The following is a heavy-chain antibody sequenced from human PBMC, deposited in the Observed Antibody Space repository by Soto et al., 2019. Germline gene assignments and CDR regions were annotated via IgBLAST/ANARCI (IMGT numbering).Heavy chain of an antibody. D-gene: IGHD1-26*01. CDR2: ISGSDTI. CDR3: AKGPGSSSDLDY. Sequence: EVQLLESGGGLVQPGGSLRLSCAASGFTFSSYAMSWVRQAPGKGLEWVSSISGSDTIYYADFVKGRFTISRDNSKNTLYLQMNSLRAEDTALYYCAKGPGSSSDLDYWAQGTLVTVSS. V-gene: IGHV3-23*01. J-gene: IGHJ4*02. CDR1: GFTFSSYA.